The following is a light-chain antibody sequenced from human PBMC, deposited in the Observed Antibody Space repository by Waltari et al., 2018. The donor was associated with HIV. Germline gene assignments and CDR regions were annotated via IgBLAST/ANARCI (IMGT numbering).Light chain of an antibody. CDR3: ASHAGSKDV. CDR1: SSDVGAYNY. Sequence: QSALTQPPSASGSPGQSVTISCTGTSSDVGAYNYVSWFQQHPGKAPKLLVYDLTTRPSGVPDRFSGSKSGNTASLTVSGLQAEDEADYSCASHAGSKDVFGGGTRLTVL. CDR2: DLT. J-gene: IGLJ2*01. V-gene: IGLV2-8*01.